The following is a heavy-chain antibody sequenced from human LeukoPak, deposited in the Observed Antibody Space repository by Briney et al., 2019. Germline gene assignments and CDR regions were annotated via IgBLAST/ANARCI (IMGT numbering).Heavy chain of an antibody. CDR1: GFTFSSYG. CDR3: ARVKSGSRKYYFDY. Sequence: PGGSLRLSCAVSGFTFSSYGMHWVRQAPGKGLEWVAVISYDGSNKYYADSVKGRFTISRDNSKNTLYLQMNSLRAEDTAVYYCARVKSGSRKYYFDYWGQGTLVTVSS. CDR2: ISYDGSNK. V-gene: IGHV3-30*03. D-gene: IGHD1-26*01. J-gene: IGHJ4*02.